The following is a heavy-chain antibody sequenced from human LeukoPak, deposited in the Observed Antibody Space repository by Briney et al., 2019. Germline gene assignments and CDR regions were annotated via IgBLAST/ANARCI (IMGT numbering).Heavy chain of an antibody. J-gene: IGHJ4*02. D-gene: IGHD5-24*01. CDR2: VCYTVTT. Sequence: PSETLSLTCTVSGASISGSTYYWAWIRQSPGKGLEWIGNVCYTVTTFYSPFLESRVTIRVHTSKNQFSLKLTAVTGADTALYFCARGSPLWGYSSTSSYNGDCWGQGTLVTASS. V-gene: IGHV4-39*07. CDR1: GASISGSTYY. CDR3: ARGSPLWGYSSTSSYNGDC.